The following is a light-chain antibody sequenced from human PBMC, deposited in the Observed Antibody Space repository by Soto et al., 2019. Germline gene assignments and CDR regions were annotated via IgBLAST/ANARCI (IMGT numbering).Light chain of an antibody. CDR2: KAS. V-gene: IGKV1-5*03. CDR1: QSISSW. J-gene: IGKJ2*01. Sequence: DIQMTQSPSTLSASVGDRVTITCRASQSISSWLAWYQQKPGKAPKLLIYKASNVESGVPSRFSGSGSGTEFTLTISGLQPDDFATYYCQQYNSFSYTFGQGTKLEIK. CDR3: QQYNSFSYT.